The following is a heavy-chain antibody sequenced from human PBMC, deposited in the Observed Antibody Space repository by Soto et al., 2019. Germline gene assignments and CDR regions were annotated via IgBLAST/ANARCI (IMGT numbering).Heavy chain of an antibody. Sequence: SPTLSLTCAISGDTVSTNTAAWNWIRQSPSRGLEWLGRIYYKSRWYNDYSESLKSRIAIIPDTSRNQFSLQLNSVIPEDTAVYYCARDWGYDPDPTYYCGMDVWGQGTKVTVSS. J-gene: IGHJ6*02. CDR2: IYYKSRWYN. D-gene: IGHD5-12*01. V-gene: IGHV6-1*01. CDR1: GDTVSTNTAA. CDR3: ARDWGYDPDPTYYCGMDV.